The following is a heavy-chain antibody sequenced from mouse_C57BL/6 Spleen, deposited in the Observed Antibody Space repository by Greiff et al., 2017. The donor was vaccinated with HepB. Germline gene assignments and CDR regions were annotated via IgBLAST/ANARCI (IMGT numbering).Heavy chain of an antibody. D-gene: IGHD1-1*01. CDR3: ATLLRSYSGLDY. J-gene: IGHJ2*01. CDR1: GYTFTGYW. CDR2: ILPGSGST. V-gene: IGHV1-9*01. Sequence: QVQLKQSGAELMKPGASVKLSCKAPGYTFTGYWIEWVKQRPGHGLEWIGEILPGSGSTNSNEKFKGKATFTADTSSNTAYMQLSSLTTEDSAIYYCATLLRSYSGLDYWGQGTTLTVSA.